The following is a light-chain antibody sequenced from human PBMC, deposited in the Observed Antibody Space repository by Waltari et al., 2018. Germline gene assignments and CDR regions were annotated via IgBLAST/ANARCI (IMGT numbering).Light chain of an antibody. V-gene: IGKV3-20*01. Sequence: EIVLTQSPGTLSLSPGERATLSCRDSQSVSSSYLAWYQQKPGQAPRVLIHGASNRATGIPERFSGSGSGTDFTLTISRLEPEDFAVYYCQQYGSSPWTFGQGTKVEIK. CDR3: QQYGSSPWT. CDR1: QSVSSSY. J-gene: IGKJ1*01. CDR2: GAS.